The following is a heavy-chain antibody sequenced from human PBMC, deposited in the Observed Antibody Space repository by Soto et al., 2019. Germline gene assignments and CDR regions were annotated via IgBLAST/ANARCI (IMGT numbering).Heavy chain of an antibody. J-gene: IGHJ4*02. CDR3: ARGRYGDY. V-gene: IGHV1-18*01. CDR1: GYAFTTYG. Sequence: QVHLVQSGAEVKKPGASVKVSCKGSGYAFTTYGITWVRQAPGQGLEWMGWISAHNGNTNYAQKLQGRVTVTRDTATSTAYMEMRSLRSDDTAVYYCARGRYGDYWGQGALVNVSS. D-gene: IGHD1-1*01. CDR2: ISAHNGNT.